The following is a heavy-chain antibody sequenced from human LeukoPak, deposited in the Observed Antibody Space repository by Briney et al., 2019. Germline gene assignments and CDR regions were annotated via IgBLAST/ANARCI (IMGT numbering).Heavy chain of an antibody. CDR3: ARDSRLFSLLDY. J-gene: IGHJ4*02. Sequence: SETLSLTCTVSGGSISSHYWSWIRQPPGKGLEWIWYIYYSGSTNYNPSLKSRGTISLDTSKNQFSPKMRSATAADTAVYYCARDSRLFSLLDYWGQGTLVTVSS. D-gene: IGHD6-13*01. CDR2: IYYSGST. V-gene: IGHV4-59*11. CDR1: GGSISSHY.